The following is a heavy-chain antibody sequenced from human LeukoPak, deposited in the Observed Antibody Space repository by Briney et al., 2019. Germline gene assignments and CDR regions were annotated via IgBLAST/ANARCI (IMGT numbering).Heavy chain of an antibody. Sequence: GGSLRLSCAASGFTFYDYAMHWVRQAPGKGLEWVSGISWNSGSIVYADSVKGRFTISRDNAKNSLYLQMNSLRAEDMALYYCAKGYCSSTSCFFDYWGQGTLVTVSS. V-gene: IGHV3-9*03. J-gene: IGHJ4*02. CDR3: AKGYCSSTSCFFDY. CDR2: ISWNSGSI. CDR1: GFTFYDYA. D-gene: IGHD2-2*01.